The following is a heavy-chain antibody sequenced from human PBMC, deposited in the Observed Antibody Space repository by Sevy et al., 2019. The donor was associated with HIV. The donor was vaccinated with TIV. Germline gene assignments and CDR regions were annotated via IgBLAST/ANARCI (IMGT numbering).Heavy chain of an antibody. D-gene: IGHD3-22*01. CDR1: GFTFSSYG. CDR3: AKGSYYYDRGGAFDI. CDR2: ISYDGSNK. V-gene: IGHV3-30*18. J-gene: IGHJ3*02. Sequence: GGSLRLSCAASGFTFSSYGMHWVRQAPGKGLEWVAVISYDGSNKYYADSVKGRFTISRDNSKNTLYLQMNSLRGEDTAVYYCAKGSYYYDRGGAFDIWGQGTMVTVSS.